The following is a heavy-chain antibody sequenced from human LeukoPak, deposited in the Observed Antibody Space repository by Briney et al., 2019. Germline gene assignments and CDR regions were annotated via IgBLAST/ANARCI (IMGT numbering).Heavy chain of an antibody. J-gene: IGHJ4*02. CDR1: GFTFSSYS. CDR3: ARDLMDTAMVFDY. V-gene: IGHV3-21*01. CDR2: ISSSSSYI. Sequence: GGSLRLAWAASGFTFSSYSMNWVRQPPGEGLEWVSSISSSSSYIYYADSVKGRFTIYRDNAKNSLYLQMNSLRAEDTAVYYCARDLMDTAMVFDYWGQGTLVTVSS. D-gene: IGHD5-18*01.